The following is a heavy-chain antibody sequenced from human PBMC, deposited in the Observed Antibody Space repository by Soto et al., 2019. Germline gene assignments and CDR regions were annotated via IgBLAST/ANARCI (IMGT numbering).Heavy chain of an antibody. Sequence: QVQLMQSGAEVKKPGASVKVSCKASGDTFTNYYIHWVRQAPGQGLEWMGTVNPSGGHTTYSQHLLGRVTMTRDTYNRTIYMELTSLTSDDTAVYYCARGGNVVVVTAALDYWGQGTLVTVSS. D-gene: IGHD2-21*02. CDR3: ARGGNVVVVTAALDY. V-gene: IGHV1-46*01. CDR1: GDTFTNYY. CDR2: VNPSGGHT. J-gene: IGHJ4*02.